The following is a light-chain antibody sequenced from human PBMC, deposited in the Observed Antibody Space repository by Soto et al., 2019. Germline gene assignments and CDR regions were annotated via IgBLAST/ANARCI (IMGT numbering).Light chain of an antibody. CDR2: DAS. J-gene: IGKJ1*01. V-gene: IGKV1-5*01. CDR1: QRISAS. CDR3: QHYDEYPWT. Sequence: IEMTQSPSTLSASVGDRVTITCRATQRISASLAWYQQKPGEAPTLLIYDASVLESGVPSRFSGGGSETEFTLTISSLQPDDVATYYCQHYDEYPWTFGQGTKVDI.